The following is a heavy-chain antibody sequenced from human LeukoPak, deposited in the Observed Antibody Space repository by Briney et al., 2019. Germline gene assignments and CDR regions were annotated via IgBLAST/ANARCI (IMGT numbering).Heavy chain of an antibody. CDR3: ATLSSGVFDY. CDR1: GFTFSSYA. D-gene: IGHD6-19*01. CDR2: ISYDGSNK. V-gene: IGHV3-30*04. J-gene: IGHJ4*02. Sequence: PGGSLRLSCAASGFTFSSYAMHWVRQAPGKGLEWVAVISYDGSNKYYADSVKGRFTISRDNSKNTLYLQMNSLRAEDTAVYYCATLSSGVFDYWGQGTLVTVSS.